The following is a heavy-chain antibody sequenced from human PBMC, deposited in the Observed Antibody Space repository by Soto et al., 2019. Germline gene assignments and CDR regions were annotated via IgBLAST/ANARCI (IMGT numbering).Heavy chain of an antibody. D-gene: IGHD3-22*01. CDR1: GFTFSSYW. Sequence: EVQLVESGGGLVQPGGSLRLSCAASGFTFSSYWMHWVRQAPGKGLVWVSSINSEGDNTDYADSVKGRFIMSRDNAKNTLYLQMNSLRAEDTAVHYCARPRYDGSGTPFDHWGLGTLVTVSS. CDR2: INSEGDNT. V-gene: IGHV3-74*01. J-gene: IGHJ4*02. CDR3: ARPRYDGSGTPFDH.